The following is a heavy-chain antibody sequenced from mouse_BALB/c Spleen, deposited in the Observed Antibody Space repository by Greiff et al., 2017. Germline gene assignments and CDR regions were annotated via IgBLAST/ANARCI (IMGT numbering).Heavy chain of an antibody. CDR2: ISSGGGST. V-gene: IGHV5-12-1*01. Sequence: EVQGVESGGGLVKPGGSLKLSCAASGFAFSSYDMSWVRQTPEKRLEWVAYISSGGGSTYYPDTVKGRFTISRDNAKNTLYLQMSSLKSEDTAMYYCARPPGSSSAWFAYWGQGTLVTVSA. D-gene: IGHD1-1*01. CDR3: ARPPGSSSAWFAY. J-gene: IGHJ3*01. CDR1: GFAFSSYD.